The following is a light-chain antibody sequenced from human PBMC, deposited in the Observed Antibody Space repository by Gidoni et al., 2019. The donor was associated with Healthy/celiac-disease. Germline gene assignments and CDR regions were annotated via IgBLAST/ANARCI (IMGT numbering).Light chain of an antibody. V-gene: IGKV3-20*01. Sequence: EIVLTQSPGTLSLSPGERATLSCRASQSVSSYVAWYQQKPGQAPRLLIYAASNRAPGIPDRFSGSGSGTDFTLTISRLEPEDFAVYYCQQYLSFWTFGQXTKVEIK. J-gene: IGKJ1*01. CDR3: QQYLSFWT. CDR1: QSVSSY. CDR2: AAS.